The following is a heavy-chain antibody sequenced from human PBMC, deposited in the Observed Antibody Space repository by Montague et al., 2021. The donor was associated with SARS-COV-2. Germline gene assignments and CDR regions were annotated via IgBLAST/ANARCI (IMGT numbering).Heavy chain of an antibody. J-gene: IGHJ6*02. Sequence: SETLSLTCTVSGGSISTYYWSWIRQPPGKGLEWIGYIYYTGSTNYSPSLKSRVTISVDTSKNQFSLKLSSVTAADTAVYYCARVARYCTNGVCQTYYYYGLDVWGQGTTVTVSS. D-gene: IGHD2-8*01. CDR2: IYYTGST. CDR1: GGSISTYY. V-gene: IGHV4-59*08. CDR3: ARVARYCTNGVCQTYYYYGLDV.